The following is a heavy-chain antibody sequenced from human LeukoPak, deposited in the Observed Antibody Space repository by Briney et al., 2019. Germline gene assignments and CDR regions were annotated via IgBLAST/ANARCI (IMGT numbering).Heavy chain of an antibody. D-gene: IGHD5-18*01. CDR2: INHSGST. J-gene: IGHJ3*02. CDR1: GGSFSGYY. CDR3: ARISYGERADAFDI. V-gene: IGHV4-34*01. Sequence: SETLSLTCAVYGGSFSGYYWSWIRRPPGKGLEWIGGINHSGSTNYNPSLKSRVTISVDTSKNQFSLKLSSVTAADTAVYYCARISYGERADAFDIWGQGTMVTVSS.